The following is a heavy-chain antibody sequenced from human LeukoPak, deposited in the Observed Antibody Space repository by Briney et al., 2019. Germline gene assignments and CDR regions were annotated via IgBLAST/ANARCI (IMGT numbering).Heavy chain of an antibody. CDR2: MDPNSGNS. Sequence: ASVKVSCKASGYTFTGYYMHWVRQAPGQGLEWMGWMDPNSGNSGYAQKFQGRVTITRNTSISTAYMELSSLRSEDTAVYYCARGPVYSNFDYWGQGSLVTVSS. CDR3: ARGPVYSNFDY. V-gene: IGHV1-8*02. D-gene: IGHD2-21*01. CDR1: GYTFTGYY. J-gene: IGHJ4*02.